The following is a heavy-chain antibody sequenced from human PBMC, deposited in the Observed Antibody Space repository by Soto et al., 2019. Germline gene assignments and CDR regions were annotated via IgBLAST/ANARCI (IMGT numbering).Heavy chain of an antibody. CDR3: ARDFRQSIVVVPAANYYYYYMDV. J-gene: IGHJ6*03. CDR2: IYSGGST. V-gene: IGHV3-53*04. CDR1: GGTVSSNY. Sequence: GGSLRLSCAASGGTVSSNYMSWVRQAPGKGLEWVSVIYSGGSTYYADSVKGRFTISRHNSKNTLYLQMNSLRAEDTAVYYCARDFRQSIVVVPAANYYYYYMDVWGKGTTVTVSS. D-gene: IGHD2-2*01.